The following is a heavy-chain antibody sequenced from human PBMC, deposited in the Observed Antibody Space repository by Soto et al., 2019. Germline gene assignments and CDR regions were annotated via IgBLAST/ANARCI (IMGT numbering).Heavy chain of an antibody. J-gene: IGHJ4*02. V-gene: IGHV3-23*01. CDR1: GFGFDEYG. CDR3: AKDNTAMVPYFFDY. Sequence: AGGSLRLSCAASGFGFDEYGMTWVRQAPGKGLEWVSVISGSGGSTYYADSVKGRFTISRDNSKNTLYLQMNSLRAEDTAVYYCAKDNTAMVPYFFDYWGQGILVTVSS. D-gene: IGHD5-18*01. CDR2: ISGSGGST.